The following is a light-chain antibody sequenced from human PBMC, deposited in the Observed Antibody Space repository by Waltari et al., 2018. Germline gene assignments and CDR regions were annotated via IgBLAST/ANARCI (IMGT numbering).Light chain of an antibody. J-gene: IGLJ3*02. CDR3: NSYTGSSSWV. CDR1: NSDVGFYNY. CDR2: DVS. Sequence: QSALTQPASVSGSPGQSITISCTGTNSDVGFYNYVSWYQQHPGKAPKLLISDVSVRPSGVSNRFSGSKSGNTASLTISGLQAEDEADYYCNSYTGSSSWVFGGGTRLTVL. V-gene: IGLV2-14*03.